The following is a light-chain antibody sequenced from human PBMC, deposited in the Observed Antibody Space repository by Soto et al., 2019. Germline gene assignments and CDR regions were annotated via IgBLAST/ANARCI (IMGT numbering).Light chain of an antibody. Sequence: QSALTQPPSASGAPGQSVTISCTGTTSDIGAYNYVSWYQQRPGNAPKLIIYEVTRRPSGGPDRIFGSKYDTTASLTVSGLEAEDESDYYCSYFARTNTFVFGTGTKLTVL. V-gene: IGLV2-8*01. CDR3: SYFARTNTFV. CDR2: EVT. J-gene: IGLJ1*01. CDR1: TSDIGAYNY.